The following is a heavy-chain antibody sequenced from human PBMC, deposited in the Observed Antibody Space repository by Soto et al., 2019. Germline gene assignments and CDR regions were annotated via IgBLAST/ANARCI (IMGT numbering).Heavy chain of an antibody. V-gene: IGHV3-9*01. D-gene: IGHD3-16*01. CDR2: ISWNSGSI. J-gene: IGHJ3*02. CDR3: AKDMSGLGQDNAFDI. Sequence: GGSLRLSCAASGFTFDDYAMHWVRQAPGKGLEWVSGISWNSGSIGYADSVKGRFTISRDNAKNSLYLQMNSLRAEDTALYYCAKDMSGLGQDNAFDIWGQGTMVTVSS. CDR1: GFTFDDYA.